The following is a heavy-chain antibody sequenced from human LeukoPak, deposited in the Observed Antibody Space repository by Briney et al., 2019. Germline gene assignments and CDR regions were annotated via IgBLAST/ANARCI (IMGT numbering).Heavy chain of an antibody. Sequence: ASVKVSCKASGYTLTAYYMHWVRQAPGQGLEWMGWINPNSGGTNSSQKFQDRVTLTRDTSISTAYMELGSLRSDDTAIYYCARAYGSGSSYHPDYWGQGTLVTVSS. CDR1: GYTLTAYY. CDR2: INPNSGGT. J-gene: IGHJ4*02. V-gene: IGHV1-2*02. D-gene: IGHD3-10*01. CDR3: ARAYGSGSSYHPDY.